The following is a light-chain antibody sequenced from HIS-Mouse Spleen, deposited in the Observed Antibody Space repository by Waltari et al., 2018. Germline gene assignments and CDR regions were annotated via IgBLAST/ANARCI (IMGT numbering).Light chain of an antibody. CDR1: ALPKKY. Sequence: SYELTQPPSVSVSPGQTARITCSGDALPKKYAYWYQQKSGQAPVLGSYKDSKRPSGIPERLRGSSSGTMATWTISGAQVEDEADYYCYSTDSSGNHRVFGGGTKLTVL. J-gene: IGLJ2*01. CDR3: YSTDSSGNHRV. CDR2: KDS. V-gene: IGLV3-10*01.